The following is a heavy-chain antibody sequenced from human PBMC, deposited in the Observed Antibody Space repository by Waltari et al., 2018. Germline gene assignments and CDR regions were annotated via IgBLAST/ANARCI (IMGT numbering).Heavy chain of an antibody. CDR1: GGSISSYY. V-gene: IGHV4-4*07. D-gene: IGHD4-17*01. CDR3: ARSHDYGDLHAFDI. Sequence: QVQLQESGPGLVKPSETLSLTCTASGGSISSYYWSWIRQPAGKGLEWIGRIYTSGSTNYNPSLKSRVTMSVDTSKNQFSLKLSSVTAADTAVYYCARSHDYGDLHAFDIWGQGTMVTVSS. J-gene: IGHJ3*02. CDR2: IYTSGST.